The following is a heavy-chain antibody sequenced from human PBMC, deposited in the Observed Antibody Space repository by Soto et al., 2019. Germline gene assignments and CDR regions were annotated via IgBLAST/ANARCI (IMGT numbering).Heavy chain of an antibody. CDR2: ILHSGTT. D-gene: IGHD2-2*01. CDR1: GGSISSSNW. Sequence: QVQLQESGPGLVKPSETLSLTCAVSGGSISSSNWWHWVRQPPGKGLEWIGEILHSGTTNYNPSPKSRVAISVDNSKNKFSLKLNSVTAADTAVYYCASVLQYCSGTSCYLDPWGQGILVTVSS. CDR3: ASVLQYCSGTSCYLDP. J-gene: IGHJ5*02. V-gene: IGHV4-4*02.